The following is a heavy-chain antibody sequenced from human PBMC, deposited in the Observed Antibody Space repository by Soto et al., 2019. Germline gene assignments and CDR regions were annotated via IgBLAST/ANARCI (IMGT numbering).Heavy chain of an antibody. V-gene: IGHV3-30-3*01. CDR3: ARHSSASAFDI. CDR1: GFTFSSYA. CDR2: ISYDGSDK. D-gene: IGHD2-2*01. J-gene: IGHJ3*02. Sequence: GGSLRLSCAASGFTFSSYAMHWVRQAPGKGLEWVALISYDGSDKDYADSVKGRFTISRDNSRNTLFLQMNSLRAEDTAVYYCARHSSASAFDIWGQGTMVSV.